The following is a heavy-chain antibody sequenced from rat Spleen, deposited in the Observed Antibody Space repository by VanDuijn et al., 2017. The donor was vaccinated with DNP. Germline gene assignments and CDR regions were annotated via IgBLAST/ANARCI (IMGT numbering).Heavy chain of an antibody. V-gene: IGHV3-1*01. J-gene: IGHJ1*01. CDR3: VRAAMSLYWYFDF. CDR1: FYSITSSNN. Sequence: EVLLQESGPGLVKPSQSLSLTCSVTFYSITSSNNWNWLRKFPENKLEWLGYINYSGNTGYNPSLKSRISITRDTSRNQFFLQLNSVASEDTATYYCVRAAMSLYWYFDFWGPGTMVTVSS. D-gene: IGHD1-2*01. CDR2: INYSGNT.